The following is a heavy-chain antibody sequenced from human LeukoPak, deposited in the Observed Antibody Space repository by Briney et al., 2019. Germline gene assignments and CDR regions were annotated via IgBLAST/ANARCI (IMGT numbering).Heavy chain of an antibody. D-gene: IGHD3-10*01. J-gene: IGHJ4*02. Sequence: GGSLRLSCAASGFTVSSNYMSWVRQAPGKGLEWVSVIYSGGSTYYADSVKGRFTISRDNSKNTLYVQMNSLRVEDTAVYYCARDRGYGSGSFDYWGQGTLVTVSS. CDR1: GFTVSSNY. V-gene: IGHV3-53*01. CDR2: IYSGGST. CDR3: ARDRGYGSGSFDY.